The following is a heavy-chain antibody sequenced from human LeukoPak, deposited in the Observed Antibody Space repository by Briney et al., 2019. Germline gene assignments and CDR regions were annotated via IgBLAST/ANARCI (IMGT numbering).Heavy chain of an antibody. CDR3: ARHRGITSHYYGMDV. Sequence: PSETLSLTCTVSGGSISSYYWSWIRQPPGKGLEWIGYIYYSGSTNYNPSLKSRVTISVDTSKNQFSLKLSSVTAADTAVYYCARHRGITSHYYGMDVWGQGTTVTVSS. J-gene: IGHJ6*02. V-gene: IGHV4-59*08. CDR2: IYYSGST. D-gene: IGHD3-16*01. CDR1: GGSISSYY.